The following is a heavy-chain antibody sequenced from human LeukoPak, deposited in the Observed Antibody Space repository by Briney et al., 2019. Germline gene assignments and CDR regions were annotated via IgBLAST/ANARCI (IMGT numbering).Heavy chain of an antibody. CDR3: TTDPTYYPDSSGYLVY. CDR1: GKTLTELS. D-gene: IGHD3-22*01. V-gene: IGHV1-24*01. CDR2: FDPEDGET. Sequence: GASVKVSCKVSGKTLTELSMYWVRQAPGKGLEWMVRFDPEDGETIYGQKFQGRITLTEDTSTDTAYMELSSLRSEDTAVYYCTTDPTYYPDSSGYLVYWGQGTLVTVSS. J-gene: IGHJ4*02.